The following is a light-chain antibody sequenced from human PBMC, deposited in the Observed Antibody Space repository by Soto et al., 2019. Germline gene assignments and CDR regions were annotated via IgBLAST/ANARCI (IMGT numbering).Light chain of an antibody. V-gene: IGLV2-14*01. CDR3: ISCAGSSNV. Sequence: QSVLTQPASVSGSPGQSITISCTGTSSDIGSYNYVAWYQQFPGKTPKLIIYEVRNRPSGVSFRFSGSKSGNTASLTISGLQAEDEADYYCISCAGSSNVFGTGTKVTVL. CDR1: SSDIGSYNY. J-gene: IGLJ1*01. CDR2: EVR.